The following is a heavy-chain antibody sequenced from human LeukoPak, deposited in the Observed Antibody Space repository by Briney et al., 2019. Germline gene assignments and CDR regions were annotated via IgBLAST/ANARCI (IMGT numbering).Heavy chain of an antibody. CDR1: GGSINSFY. D-gene: IGHD5-18*01. CDR3: ARGKGYRNGWSNAGYYYYMDV. Sequence: PSETLSLTCTVSGGSINSFYWTWIRQPPGKGLEWIGYIYYTESSYSNPSLKSRVTISVDTSKNQFSLKLSSVTAADTAVYYCARGKGYRNGWSNAGYYYYMDVWGKGTTVTVSS. CDR2: IYYTESS. J-gene: IGHJ6*03. V-gene: IGHV4-59*01.